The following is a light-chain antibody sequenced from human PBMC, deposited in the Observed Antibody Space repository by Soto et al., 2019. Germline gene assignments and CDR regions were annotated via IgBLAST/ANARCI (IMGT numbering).Light chain of an antibody. J-gene: IGKJ5*01. CDR1: QSISTW. CDR3: QQYNNSPLIT. Sequence: DIQMTQSPSTLSASVGDRVTITCRASQSISTWLAWYQHQPGTAPTLLISDASSLESGVPSRFSATGSGTDFTLTISSLQSEDFAVYYCQQYNNSPLITFGQVTRPAIK. V-gene: IGKV1-5*01. CDR2: DAS.